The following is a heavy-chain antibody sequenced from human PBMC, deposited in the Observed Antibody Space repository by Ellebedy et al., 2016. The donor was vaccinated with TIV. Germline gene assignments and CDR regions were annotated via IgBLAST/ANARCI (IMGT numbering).Heavy chain of an antibody. V-gene: IGHV1-3*01. CDR1: GYTFTSYA. Sequence: ASVKVSXXASGYTFTSYAMHWVRQAPGQRLEWMGWINAGNGNTKYSQKFQGRVTITRDTSASTAYMELSSLRSEDTAVYYCARTETYYYDSSGYRTFDYWGQGTLVTVSS. D-gene: IGHD3-22*01. CDR3: ARTETYYYDSSGYRTFDY. CDR2: INAGNGNT. J-gene: IGHJ4*02.